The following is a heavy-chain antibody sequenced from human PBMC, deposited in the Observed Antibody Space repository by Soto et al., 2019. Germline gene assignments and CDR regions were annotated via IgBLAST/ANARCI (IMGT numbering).Heavy chain of an antibody. Sequence: PSETLSLTCTVSGGSINTYNLFWAWVRQPPGKGLEWIASIHYGGNAYYSPSLTARATISRDTSKNRVSLELRSVTAADTAVYYCARRVQTNSVVVQDNWLDPWGQGTLVTVSS. CDR2: IHYGGNA. CDR3: ARRVQTNSVVVQDNWLDP. V-gene: IGHV4-39*01. D-gene: IGHD2-15*01. J-gene: IGHJ5*02. CDR1: GGSINTYNLF.